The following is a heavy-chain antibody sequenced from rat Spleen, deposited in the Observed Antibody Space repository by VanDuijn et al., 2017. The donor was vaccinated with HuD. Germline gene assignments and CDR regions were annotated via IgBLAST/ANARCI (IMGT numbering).Heavy chain of an antibody. V-gene: IGHV2-63*01. J-gene: IGHJ4*01. D-gene: IGHD2-1*01. CDR3: ARLGGLWRGTYGIMDA. CDR1: GFSLIRYN. Sequence: QVQLKESGPGLVQPSQTLSLTCTVSGFSLIRYNVHWVRQPPGKGLEWMGRMNYNGDTSYNSALKSRLSISRDTSKNQVFLKMNSLQTEDTATYYCARLGGLWRGTYGIMDAWGQGASVTVPS. CDR2: MNYNGDT.